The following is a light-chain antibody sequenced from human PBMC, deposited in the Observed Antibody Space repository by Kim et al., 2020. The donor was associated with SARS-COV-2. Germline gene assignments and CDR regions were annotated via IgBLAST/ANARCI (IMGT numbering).Light chain of an antibody. Sequence: VSPGPTASITCSGDKLGDKYASWYQQKPGQSPVLVIYQDSKRPSGIPERFSGSNSGNTATLTISGTQAMDEADYYCQAWDSSTGVFGTGTKVTVL. CDR3: QAWDSSTGV. CDR1: KLGDKY. J-gene: IGLJ1*01. CDR2: QDS. V-gene: IGLV3-1*01.